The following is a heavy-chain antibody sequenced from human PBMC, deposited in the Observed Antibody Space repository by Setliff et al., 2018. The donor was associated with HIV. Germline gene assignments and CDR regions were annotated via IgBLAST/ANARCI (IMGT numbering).Heavy chain of an antibody. CDR3: ATSPLGYCSGGSCYQYFDY. CDR2: IYPGDSDT. Sequence: PGESLKISCKGSGYSSTSYWIGWVRQMPGKGLEWMGIIYPGDSDTRYSPSFQGQVTISADKSISTAYLQWSSLKASDTAMYYCATSPLGYCSGGSCYQYFDYWGPGTLVTVSS. V-gene: IGHV5-51*01. D-gene: IGHD2-15*01. CDR1: GYSSTSYW. J-gene: IGHJ4*02.